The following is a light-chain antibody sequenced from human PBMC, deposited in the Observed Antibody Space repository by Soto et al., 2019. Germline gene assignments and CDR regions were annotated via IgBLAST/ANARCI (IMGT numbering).Light chain of an antibody. CDR3: CPYAGSYTYV. J-gene: IGLJ1*01. Sequence: QSVLTQPRSVSGSPGQSVTISCTGTSSVVGGYNYVSWYQQHPGKAPKLMIYDVSKRPSGVPDRFSGSKSGNTASLTISGLQAEDEADYYCCPYAGSYTYVFGTGTKVTVL. V-gene: IGLV2-11*01. CDR2: DVS. CDR1: SSVVGGYNY.